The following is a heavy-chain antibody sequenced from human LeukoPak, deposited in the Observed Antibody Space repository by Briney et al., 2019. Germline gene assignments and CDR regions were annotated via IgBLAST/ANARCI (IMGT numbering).Heavy chain of an antibody. CDR2: IYHGSA. V-gene: IGHV4-61*01. CDR3: AREGGRQWLVSGALDS. Sequence: TETLSLTCTVSDDSVSSSRYYWTWIRQPPGKGLEWIGYIYHGSATYNPSLESRVTLSMDTSKNQYSLKMTSVTAADTAVYYCAREGGRQWLVSGALDSWGQGTLVTVSS. J-gene: IGHJ5*01. D-gene: IGHD6-19*01. CDR1: DDSVSSSRYY.